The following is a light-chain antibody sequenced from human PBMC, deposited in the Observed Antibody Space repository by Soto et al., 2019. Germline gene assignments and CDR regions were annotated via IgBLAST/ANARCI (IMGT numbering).Light chain of an antibody. CDR3: LQYNNWPPLFT. CDR2: GAS. Sequence: EILMTQSPATLSVSPGERATLSCRASQSISSNLVWYQQKPGQAPRLLIYGASTRATGIPARFSGSGSGTEFTLTISSLQSEDFAFYYCLQYNNWPPLFTFGPGTKVDSK. CDR1: QSISSN. J-gene: IGKJ3*01. V-gene: IGKV3-15*01.